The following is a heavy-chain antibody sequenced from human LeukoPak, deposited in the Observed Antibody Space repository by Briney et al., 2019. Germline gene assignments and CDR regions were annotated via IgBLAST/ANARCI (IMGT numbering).Heavy chain of an antibody. D-gene: IGHD3-9*01. J-gene: IGHJ4*02. Sequence: EASVKVSCKASGGTFSSYAISWVRQAPGQGLEWMGGIIPIFGTANYAQKFQGRVTMTRDTSISTAYMELSRLRSDDTAVYYCARSPDILTGENFDYWGQGTLVTVSS. CDR2: IIPIFGTA. CDR3: ARSPDILTGENFDY. V-gene: IGHV1-69*05. CDR1: GGTFSSYA.